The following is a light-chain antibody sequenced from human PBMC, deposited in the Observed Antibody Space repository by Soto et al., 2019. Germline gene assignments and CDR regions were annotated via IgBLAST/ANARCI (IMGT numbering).Light chain of an antibody. CDR2: KAS. CDR3: QQYNSYSRT. CDR1: QSISSW. V-gene: IGKV1-5*03. J-gene: IGKJ1*01. Sequence: DIQMTQSPSTLSASVGDRVTITCRASQSISSWLAWYQQKPGKATKLLIYKASSLESGVPSRFSGSGSGTEFTLTISSLQPDDFATDYCQQYNSYSRTFGQGTKVEIK.